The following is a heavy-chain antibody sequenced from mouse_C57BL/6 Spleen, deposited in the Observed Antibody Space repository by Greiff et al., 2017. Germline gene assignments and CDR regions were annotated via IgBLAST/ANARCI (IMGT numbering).Heavy chain of an antibody. D-gene: IGHD1-1*01. CDR3: TRRLITTVVANYAMDY. V-gene: IGHV1-15*01. CDR2: IDPETGGT. J-gene: IGHJ4*01. Sequence: QVQLKQSGAELVRPGASVTLSCKASGYTFTDYEMHWVKQTPVHGLEWIGAIDPETGGTAYNQKFKGKAILTADKSSSTAYMELRSLTSEDSAGYYWTRRLITTVVANYAMDYWGQGTSVTVSS. CDR1: GYTFTDYE.